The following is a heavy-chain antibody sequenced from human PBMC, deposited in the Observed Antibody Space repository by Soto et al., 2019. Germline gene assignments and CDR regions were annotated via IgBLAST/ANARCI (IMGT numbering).Heavy chain of an antibody. J-gene: IGHJ4*02. CDR2: IWSDGTHK. CDR1: GFTVSTYG. CDR3: VRGDITVAPAFDY. Sequence: QVQLVESGGGVVQPGTSLRLSCVVSGFTVSTYGMHWVRQAPGKGLEWVAVIWSDGTHKYYLDSVKGRFTISRDNSKNTLYLEMNYLRAEDTAVYYCVRGDITVAPAFDYWGQGSLVTVSS. V-gene: IGHV3-33*01. D-gene: IGHD6-19*01.